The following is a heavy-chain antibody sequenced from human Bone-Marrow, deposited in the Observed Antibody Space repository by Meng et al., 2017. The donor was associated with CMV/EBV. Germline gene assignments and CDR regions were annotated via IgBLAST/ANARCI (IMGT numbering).Heavy chain of an antibody. CDR3: ARDGGDRAKKPNYGMDV. V-gene: IGHV3-7*01. CDR1: GFTFSSYW. Sequence: GGSLKISCAASGFTFSSYWMSWVRQAPGKGLEWVANIKQDGSEKYYVDSVKGRFTISRDNAKNSLYLQMNSLRAEDTAVYYCARDGGDRAKKPNYGMDVWGQGTTVTVS. J-gene: IGHJ6*02. D-gene: IGHD3-10*01. CDR2: IKQDGSEK.